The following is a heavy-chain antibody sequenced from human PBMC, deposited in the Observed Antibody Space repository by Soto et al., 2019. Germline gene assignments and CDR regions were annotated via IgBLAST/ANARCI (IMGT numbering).Heavy chain of an antibody. Sequence: PGGSLRLSCAASGFTFDDYAMHWVRQAPGKGLEWVSGISWNSGSIGYADSVKGRFTISRDNAKNSLYLQMNSLRAEDTALYYCAKDSQGSSWYRGWFDPWGQGTLVTVSS. D-gene: IGHD6-13*01. V-gene: IGHV3-9*01. CDR2: ISWNSGSI. CDR3: AKDSQGSSWYRGWFDP. J-gene: IGHJ5*02. CDR1: GFTFDDYA.